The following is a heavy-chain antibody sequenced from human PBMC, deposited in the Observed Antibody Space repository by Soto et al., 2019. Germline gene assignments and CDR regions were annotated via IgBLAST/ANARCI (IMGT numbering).Heavy chain of an antibody. V-gene: IGHV1-69*15. CDR1: GGTFSCYE. Sequence: QVHLVQSGAEVKKPGSSVKVSCKASGGTFSCYEINWVRQAPGQGLEWMGRINPIFDTANYAQRFQGRVTISADDSTSTAYMELNSLRSEDTDVCYCATAPGIYGDYELYLLHWGQGTLVIVSS. D-gene: IGHD4-17*01. CDR3: ATAPGIYGDYELYLLH. J-gene: IGHJ1*01. CDR2: INPIFDTA.